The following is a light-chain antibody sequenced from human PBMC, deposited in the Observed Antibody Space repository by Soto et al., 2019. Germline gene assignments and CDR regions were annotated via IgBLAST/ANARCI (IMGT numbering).Light chain of an antibody. CDR3: QQHRSYPFT. CDR1: QSISSR. CDR2: KAS. V-gene: IGKV1-5*03. J-gene: IGKJ5*01. Sequence: IQMTQSPSTLSASVGDRVISTCRASQSISSRLAWYQHKPGKAPNLLIYKASRLASGVPSRFSGSGSGTEFTLTISSLQPDDFATYYCQQHRSYPFTFGQGTRVEIK.